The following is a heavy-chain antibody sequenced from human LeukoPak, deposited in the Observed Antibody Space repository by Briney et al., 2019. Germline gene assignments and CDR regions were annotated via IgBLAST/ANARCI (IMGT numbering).Heavy chain of an antibody. D-gene: IGHD6-6*01. CDR2: INPSGGST. CDR3: ARDLSGSSAYYYMDV. CDR1: GYTFTSYY. V-gene: IGHV1-46*01. Sequence: ASVKVSCKASGYTFTSYYMHWVRQAPGQGLEWMGIINPSGGSTSYAQKFQGRVTMTRDMSTSTVYMELSSLRSEDTAVYYCARDLSGSSAYYYMDVWGKGTTVTVSS. J-gene: IGHJ6*03.